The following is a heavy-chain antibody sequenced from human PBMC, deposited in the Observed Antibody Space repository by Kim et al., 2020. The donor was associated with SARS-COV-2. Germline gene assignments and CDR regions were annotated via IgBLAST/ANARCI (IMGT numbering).Heavy chain of an antibody. J-gene: IGHJ2*01. CDR2: ISSSGSTI. Sequence: GGSLRLSCAASGFTFSDYYMSWIRQAPGKGLEWVSYISSSGSTIYYADSVKGRFTISRDNAKNSLYLQMNSLRAEDTAVYYCARDRYDTAMVYYWYFDLWGRGTLVTVSS. CDR1: GFTFSDYY. D-gene: IGHD5-18*01. CDR3: ARDRYDTAMVYYWYFDL. V-gene: IGHV3-11*01.